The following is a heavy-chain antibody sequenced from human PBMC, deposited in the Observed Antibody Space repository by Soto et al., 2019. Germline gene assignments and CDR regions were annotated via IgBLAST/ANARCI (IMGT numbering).Heavy chain of an antibody. V-gene: IGHV3-23*01. Sequence: GGSLRLSCAASGFTFSSYAMSWVRQAPGKGLEWVSAISGSGGSTYYADSVKGRFTISRDNSKNTLYLQMNSLRAEDTAVYYCARDFDQEYSTSYYWGQGTLVTVSS. J-gene: IGHJ4*02. CDR1: GFTFSSYA. D-gene: IGHD6-6*01. CDR3: ARDFDQEYSTSYY. CDR2: ISGSGGST.